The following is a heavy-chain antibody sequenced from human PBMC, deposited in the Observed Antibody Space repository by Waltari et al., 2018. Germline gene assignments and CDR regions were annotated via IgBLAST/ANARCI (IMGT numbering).Heavy chain of an antibody. CDR1: GAFVRRRIHY. CDR3: ARHMTTVTTSSFDY. CDR2: ITHSGSS. V-gene: IGHV4-39*06. J-gene: IGHJ4*02. D-gene: IGHD4-17*01. Sequence: RLQLQESGPGLVKPLELLCLSCTVSGAFVRRRIHYWGWIRQAPGKGLEWIGSITHSGSSYYNPSLRSRVTLLVDTSKNQFSLRVNSVTAADMALYYCARHMTTVTTSSFDYWGQGALVTVSS.